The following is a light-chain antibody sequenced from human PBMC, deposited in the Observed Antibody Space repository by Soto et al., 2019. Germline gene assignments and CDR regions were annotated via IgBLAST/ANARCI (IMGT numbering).Light chain of an antibody. CDR3: QQLSHYPYT. CDR2: DSS. J-gene: IGKJ2*01. CDR1: YDISSS. V-gene: IGKV1-9*01. Sequence: DIQLTQSPSFLSASVEDRVTISCRASYDISSSLAWYQQEPGKPPKLLIYDSSTLQNGVTSTFTGSGSGRKFTLTISGLQFGDFATYFCQQLSHYPYTFGQGTKLEI.